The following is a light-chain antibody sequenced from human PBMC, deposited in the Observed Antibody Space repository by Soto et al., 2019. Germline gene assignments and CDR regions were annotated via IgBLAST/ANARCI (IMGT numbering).Light chain of an antibody. CDR3: QTWDTGIRV. V-gene: IGLV4-69*01. J-gene: IGLJ3*02. CDR1: SGHSSYA. Sequence: QSVLTQSPSASASLGASVKLTCTLSSGHSSYAIAWHQQQPEKGPRYLMKLNSDGSHSKGDGIPDRFSGSSSGAERYLTISSLQSEDEADYYCQTWDTGIRVFGGGTRSPS. CDR2: LNSDGSH.